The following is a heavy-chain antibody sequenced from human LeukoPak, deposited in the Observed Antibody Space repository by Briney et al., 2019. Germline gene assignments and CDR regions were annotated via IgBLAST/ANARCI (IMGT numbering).Heavy chain of an antibody. CDR1: GGTFSSYA. D-gene: IGHD2-2*01. V-gene: IGHV1-69*13. CDR3: ASSRGYQLLSFDY. CDR2: IIPIFGTA. Sequence: SVKVSCKASGGTFSSYAISWVRQAPGQGVEWMGGIIPIFGTANYAQKFQGRVTITADESTSTAYMELSSLRSEDTAVYYCASSRGYQLLSFDYWGQGTLVTVSS. J-gene: IGHJ4*02.